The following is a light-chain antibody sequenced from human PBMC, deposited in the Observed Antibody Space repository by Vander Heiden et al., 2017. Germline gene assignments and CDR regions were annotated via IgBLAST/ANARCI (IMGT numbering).Light chain of an antibody. J-gene: IGKJ1*01. CDR2: WAS. Sequence: DIVMTQSPDSLAVSLGERATLNCKSSQSVLYISNNKNYLAWYQQKPGQPPKLLIYWASTRESGVPDRFSGSGSGTDFTLTISSLQAEDVAVYYCQQYYSTPRTFGQGTKVEIK. CDR1: QSVLYISNNKNY. CDR3: QQYYSTPRT. V-gene: IGKV4-1*01.